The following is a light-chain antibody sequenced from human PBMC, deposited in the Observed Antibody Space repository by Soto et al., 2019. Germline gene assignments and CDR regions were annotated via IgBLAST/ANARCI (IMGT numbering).Light chain of an antibody. Sequence: EIGLTQPPGTLSLYPGERATLSCRASQSVSSSYLAWYQQRPGQAPRLLIYGASSRATGIPDRFSVSGSGTDCTLTISRLEPEDFAVYYCQQCGSSPPFTFGPGTKVDIK. CDR3: QQCGSSPPFT. V-gene: IGKV3-20*01. CDR1: QSVSSSY. J-gene: IGKJ3*01. CDR2: GAS.